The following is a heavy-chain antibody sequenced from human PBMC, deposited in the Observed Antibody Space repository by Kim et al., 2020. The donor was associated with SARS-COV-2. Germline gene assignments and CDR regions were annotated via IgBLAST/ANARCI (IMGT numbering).Heavy chain of an antibody. D-gene: IGHD3-9*01. J-gene: IGHJ4*02. CDR3: AKDETQYDILTGSDY. CDR2: ISGSGGST. V-gene: IGHV3-23*01. CDR1: GFTFSSYA. Sequence: GGSLRLSCAASGFTFSSYAMSWVRQAPGKGLEWVSAISGSGGSTYYADSVKGPFTISRDNSKNTLYLQMNSLRAEDTAVYYCAKDETQYDILTGSDYWGQGTLVTVSS.